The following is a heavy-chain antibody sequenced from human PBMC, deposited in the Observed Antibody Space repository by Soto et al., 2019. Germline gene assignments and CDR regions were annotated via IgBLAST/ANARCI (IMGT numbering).Heavy chain of an antibody. V-gene: IGHV1-2*04. J-gene: IGHJ6*02. CDR1: GYTFTGYY. CDR2: INPNSGGT. Sequence: ASVKVSCKASGYTFTGYYMHWVRQAPGQGLEWMGWINPNSGGTNYAQKFQGWVTMTRDTSISTAYMELSRLRSDDTAVYYCAREGYCSSTSCYTNQYYYYGMDVWGRGTTVTVSS. CDR3: AREGYCSSTSCYTNQYYYYGMDV. D-gene: IGHD2-2*02.